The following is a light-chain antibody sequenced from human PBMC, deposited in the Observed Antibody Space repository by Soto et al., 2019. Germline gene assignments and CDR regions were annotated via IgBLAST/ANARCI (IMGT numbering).Light chain of an antibody. J-gene: IGKJ1*01. CDR2: GAS. CDR3: QQYNNWSRT. V-gene: IGKV3-15*01. Sequence: ETLMTQSAATLSVSPGERVTLSCRASQSVNSNLAWYQQKPGQAPRLLIYGASTRVTGIPARFSGSGSGTDFTLAISSLQSEDFAIYYCQQYNNWSRTFGQGTKVEI. CDR1: QSVNSN.